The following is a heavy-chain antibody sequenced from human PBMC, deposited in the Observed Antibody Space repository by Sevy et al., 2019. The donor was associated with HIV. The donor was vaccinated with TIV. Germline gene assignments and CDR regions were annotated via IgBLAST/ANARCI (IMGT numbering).Heavy chain of an antibody. J-gene: IGHJ5*02. CDR1: GYTFTSYY. V-gene: IGHV1-46*01. Sequence: ASVKVSCKASGYTFTSYYMHWVRQAPGQGLEWMGIINPSGGSTSYAQRFQGRVTMTRDTSTSTVYMELSSLRSEDTAVYYCARDYIVVVPAAIEYSSSSRSMRDWFDPWGQGTLVTVSS. CDR2: INPSGGST. CDR3: ARDYIVVVPAAIEYSSSSRSMRDWFDP. D-gene: IGHD2-2*02.